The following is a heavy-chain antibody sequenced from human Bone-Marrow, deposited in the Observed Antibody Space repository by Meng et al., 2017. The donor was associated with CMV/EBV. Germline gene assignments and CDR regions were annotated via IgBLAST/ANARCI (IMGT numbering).Heavy chain of an antibody. D-gene: IGHD1-14*01. CDR2: INHSGST. Sequence: SETLSLTCAVYGGSFSGYYWSWIRQPPGKGLEWIGEINHSGSTNYNPSLKSRVTISVDTSKNQFPLKLSSVTAADTAVYYCARRTTLFDYWGQGTLVTLSS. CDR1: GGSFSGYY. J-gene: IGHJ4*02. CDR3: ARRTTLFDY. V-gene: IGHV4-34*01.